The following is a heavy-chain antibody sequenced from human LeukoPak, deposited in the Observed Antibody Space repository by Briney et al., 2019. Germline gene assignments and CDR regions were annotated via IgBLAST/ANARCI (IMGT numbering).Heavy chain of an antibody. D-gene: IGHD3-22*01. J-gene: IGHJ3*02. CDR1: GYTFSIYG. V-gene: IGHV1-2*02. Sequence: GASVKVSCKASGYTFSIYGFSWVRQAPGQGLEWMGWINPNSGGTNYAQKFQGRVTMTRDTSISTAYMELSRLRSDDTAVYYCARDYYDSSGYIWGDRAFDIWGQGTMVTVSS. CDR2: INPNSGGT. CDR3: ARDYYDSSGYIWGDRAFDI.